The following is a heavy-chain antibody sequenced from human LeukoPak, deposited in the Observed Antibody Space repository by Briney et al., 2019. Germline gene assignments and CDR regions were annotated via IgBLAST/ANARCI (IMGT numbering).Heavy chain of an antibody. CDR3: AKGRTIVVVTAGLFDY. J-gene: IGHJ4*02. V-gene: IGHV3-23*01. CDR2: ISGRGGST. D-gene: IGHD2-21*02. CDR1: GFTFSSYA. Sequence: GGSLRLSCAASGFTFSSYAMSWVRQAPGKGLEWVSAISGRGGSTYYADSVKGRFTISRDDSKNTLYLQMNSLRAEDTAVYYCAKGRTIVVVTAGLFDYWGQGTLVTVSS.